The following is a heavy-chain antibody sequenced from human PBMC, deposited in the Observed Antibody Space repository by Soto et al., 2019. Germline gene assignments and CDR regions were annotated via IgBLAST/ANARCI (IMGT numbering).Heavy chain of an antibody. CDR2: ISAYNGNT. CDR3: VRIKVPAAPNWFDP. D-gene: IGHD2-2*01. J-gene: IGHJ5*02. Sequence: ASVKVSCKASGYTFTSYGISWVRQAPGQGLEWMGWISAYNGNTNYAQKLQGRVTMTTDTSTSTAYMELRSLRSDDTAVYYCVRIKVPAAPNWFDPSGQGTLVTVSS. CDR1: GYTFTSYG. V-gene: IGHV1-18*01.